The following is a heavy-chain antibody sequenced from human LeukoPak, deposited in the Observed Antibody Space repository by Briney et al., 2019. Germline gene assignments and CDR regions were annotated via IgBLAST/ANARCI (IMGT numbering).Heavy chain of an antibody. J-gene: IGHJ4*02. CDR2: ISGSGGST. V-gene: IGHV3-23*01. D-gene: IGHD3-9*01. CDR3: AKTLRYFDWLSDFDY. CDR1: GFTFSSYA. Sequence: ASLRLSCAASGFTFSSYAMSWVRQAPGKGPEWVSAISGSGGSTYYADSVKGRFTISRDNSKNTLYLQMNSLRAEDTAVYYCAKTLRYFDWLSDFDYWGQGTLVTVSS.